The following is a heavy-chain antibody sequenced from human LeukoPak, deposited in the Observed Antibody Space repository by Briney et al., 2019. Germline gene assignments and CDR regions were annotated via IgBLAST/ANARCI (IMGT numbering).Heavy chain of an antibody. J-gene: IGHJ4*02. CDR3: AGSRMVAPLGY. Sequence: PSETLSLTCAVSGGSISSYYWSWIRQPPGKGLEWIGYIYYSGSTNYNPSLQSRVTISVDTSKNQFSPKLSSVTAADTAVFYCAGSRMVAPLGYWGQGTLVTVSS. CDR2: IYYSGST. D-gene: IGHD5-12*01. CDR1: GGSISSYY. V-gene: IGHV4-59*08.